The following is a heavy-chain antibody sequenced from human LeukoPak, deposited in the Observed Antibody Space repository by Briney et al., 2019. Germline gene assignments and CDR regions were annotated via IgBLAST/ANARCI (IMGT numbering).Heavy chain of an antibody. Sequence: GGSLRLSCAASGFTFSSYAMSRVRQAPGKGLEWVSAISGSGGSTYYADSVKGRFTISRDNSKNTLYLQMNSLRAEDTAVYYCAKSQGMRRGIVVVPAAAFDYWGQGTLVTVSS. D-gene: IGHD2-2*01. CDR1: GFTFSSYA. CDR3: AKSQGMRRGIVVVPAAAFDY. V-gene: IGHV3-23*01. CDR2: ISGSGGST. J-gene: IGHJ4*02.